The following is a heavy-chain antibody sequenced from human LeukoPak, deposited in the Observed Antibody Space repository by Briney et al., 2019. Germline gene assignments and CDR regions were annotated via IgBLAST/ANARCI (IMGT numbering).Heavy chain of an antibody. CDR2: ISQTENS. CDR3: ARFDYVWGNGNHGMDAFDL. V-gene: IGHV4-38-2*01. J-gene: IGHJ3*01. D-gene: IGHD3-16*01. CDR1: GFSISNGFS. Sequence: PSETLSLTCGVSGFSISNGFSWGWIRQPPGKGLECIWSISQTENSYNNPSLKSRVTISVDTSKNQFSLKLTSVTAADTAVYYCARFDYVWGNGNHGMDAFDLWGQGTMVTVSS.